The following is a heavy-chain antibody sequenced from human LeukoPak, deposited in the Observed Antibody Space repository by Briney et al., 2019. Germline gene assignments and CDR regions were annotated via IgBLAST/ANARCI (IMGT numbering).Heavy chain of an antibody. J-gene: IGHJ4*02. D-gene: IGHD2-2*01. CDR3: AREGIVVVPAAILFDY. CDR1: GGSISSYY. CDR2: MYTSGST. Sequence: SETLSLTCTVSGGSISSYYWSWIRQPAGKGLEWIGRMYTSGSTNYNPSLKSRVTMSVDTSKNQFSLKLRSVTAADTAVYYCAREGIVVVPAAILFDYWGQGTLVTVSS. V-gene: IGHV4-4*07.